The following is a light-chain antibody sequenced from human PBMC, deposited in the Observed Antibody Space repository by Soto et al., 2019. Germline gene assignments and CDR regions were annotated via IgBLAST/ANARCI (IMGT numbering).Light chain of an antibody. Sequence: QSVLTQPPSVSGAPGQRVTISCTGGSSNIGAGYDVHWYQQLPGRAPKLLIYANINRPSGVPDRFSGSRSGTSASLAITGLQAEDEADYSCQSYDSSLSGFDVFGTGTKVTVL. V-gene: IGLV1-40*01. CDR3: QSYDSSLSGFDV. CDR2: ANI. CDR1: SSNIGAGYD. J-gene: IGLJ1*01.